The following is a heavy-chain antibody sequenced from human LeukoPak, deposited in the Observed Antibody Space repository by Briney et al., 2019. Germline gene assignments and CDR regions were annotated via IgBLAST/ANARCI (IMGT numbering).Heavy chain of an antibody. D-gene: IGHD6-13*01. V-gene: IGHV3-7*01. CDR3: ARGRGNSSSWYFDY. Sequence: GGSLRLSCAASGFTFSSFWMTWVRQAPGKRLEWLANIKQDGSEKYYVDSAKGRFTISRDNAKNSLSLQMNSLRAEDTAVYYCARGRGNSSSWYFDYWGQGTLVTVSS. CDR2: IKQDGSEK. CDR1: GFTFSSFW. J-gene: IGHJ4*02.